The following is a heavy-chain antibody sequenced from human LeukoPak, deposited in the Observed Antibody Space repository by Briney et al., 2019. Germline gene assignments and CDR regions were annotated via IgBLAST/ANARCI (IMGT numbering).Heavy chain of an antibody. CDR1: GFTISNNF. D-gene: IGHD4-23*01. J-gene: IGHJ5*02. CDR3: TRDAPAGGKLDP. Sequence: GGSLRLSCAASGFTISNNFMNWVRQAPGKGLEWVSVIFDVGNTYYADSVKDRFTISRDNSKNTLYLQMNSLRVEDTAVYYCTRDAPAGGKLDPWGQGTLVTVSS. V-gene: IGHV3-66*01. CDR2: IFDVGNT.